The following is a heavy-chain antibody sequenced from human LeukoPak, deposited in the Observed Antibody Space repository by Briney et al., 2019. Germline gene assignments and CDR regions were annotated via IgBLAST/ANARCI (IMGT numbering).Heavy chain of an antibody. D-gene: IGHD3-10*02. CDR2: IWYDGSNE. CDR3: AREISMFVNAFDL. Sequence: PGRSLRLSCAASGFTFSSYGMHWVRQAPGKGLEWVAVIWYDGSNEYYADAVKGRFIISRDNSKNTVHLQMNSLRVEDTSVYYCAREISMFVNAFDLWGQGTLVAVSS. J-gene: IGHJ3*01. CDR1: GFTFSSYG. V-gene: IGHV3-33*08.